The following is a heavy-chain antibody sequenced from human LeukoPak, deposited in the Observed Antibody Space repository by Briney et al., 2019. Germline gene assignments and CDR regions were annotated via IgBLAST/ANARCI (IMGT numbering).Heavy chain of an antibody. CDR2: IYTGGST. Sequence: SETLSLTCTVSGGSINSDSYYWSWIRQPAGRGLEWIGRIYTGGSTNYNPSLKSRVTMSVDTSKNQFSLKLSSVTAADTAVYYCARGRYDTSGQWRGYFDYWGQGTLVTVSS. J-gene: IGHJ4*02. D-gene: IGHD3-22*01. CDR3: ARGRYDTSGQWRGYFDY. CDR1: GGSINSDSYY. V-gene: IGHV4-61*02.